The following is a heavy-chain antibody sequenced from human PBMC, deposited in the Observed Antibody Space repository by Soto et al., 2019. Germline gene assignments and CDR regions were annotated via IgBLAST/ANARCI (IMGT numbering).Heavy chain of an antibody. Sequence: ASVKVSCKASGYTFSSYHISWVRQAPGQGLEWMGWISAYNGNTNYAQKLQGRVTMTTDTSTSTAYMELRSLRSDDTAVYYCARDNVDSSSWYGMDVWGQGTTVTVSS. D-gene: IGHD6-13*01. CDR3: ARDNVDSSSWYGMDV. CDR2: ISAYNGNT. CDR1: GYTFSSYH. J-gene: IGHJ6*02. V-gene: IGHV1-18*01.